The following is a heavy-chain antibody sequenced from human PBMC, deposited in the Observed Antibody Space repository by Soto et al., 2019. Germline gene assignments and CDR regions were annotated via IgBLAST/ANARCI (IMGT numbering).Heavy chain of an antibody. V-gene: IGHV3-30*18. CDR3: AKDRPRWGYYYYGMDV. D-gene: IGHD3-16*01. CDR1: GFTFSSYG. CDR2: ISYDGSNK. Sequence: GGSLRLSCAASGFTFSSYGMHWVRQAPGKGLEWVAVISYDGSNKYYADSVKGRFTISRDNSKNTLYLQMNSLRAEDTAVYYCAKDRPRWGYYYYGMDVWGQGTTVTVS. J-gene: IGHJ6*02.